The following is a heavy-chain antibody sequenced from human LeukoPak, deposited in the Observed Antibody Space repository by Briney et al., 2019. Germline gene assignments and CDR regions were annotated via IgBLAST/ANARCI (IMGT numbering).Heavy chain of an antibody. V-gene: IGHV3-30-3*01. D-gene: IGHD3-10*01. CDR2: ISYDGSNK. J-gene: IGHJ6*02. CDR1: GFTFSSYA. Sequence: GGSLRLSCAASGFTFSSYAMHWVRQAPGKGLEWVAVISYDGSNKYYADSVKGRFTISRDNSKNTLYLQMNSLRAEDTAVYYCARDHGDYYGSGTPPRYYGMDVWGQGTTVTVSS. CDR3: ARDHGDYYGSGTPPRYYGMDV.